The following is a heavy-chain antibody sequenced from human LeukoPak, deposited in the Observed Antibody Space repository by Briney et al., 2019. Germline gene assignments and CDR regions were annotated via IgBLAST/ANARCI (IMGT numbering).Heavy chain of an antibody. Sequence: PGGSLRLSCAASGFTFSSHQMNSVRQAPGKGLERVSYIHSSGSPIYYADSVKGRFTISRDNAKNSLYLQMNSLRAEDTAVYYCARGDMVRGVIILDYYGMDVWGQGTLVTVS. J-gene: IGHJ6*02. D-gene: IGHD3-10*01. CDR1: GFTFSSHQ. CDR2: IHSSGSPI. CDR3: ARGDMVRGVIILDYYGMDV. V-gene: IGHV3-48*03.